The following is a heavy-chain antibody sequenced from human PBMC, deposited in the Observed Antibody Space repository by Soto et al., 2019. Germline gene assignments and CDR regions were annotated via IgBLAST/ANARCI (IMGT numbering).Heavy chain of an antibody. CDR3: ARHLPTSGDFWSGYYNTYYYYYMDV. J-gene: IGHJ6*03. D-gene: IGHD3-3*01. Sequence: SETLSLTCTVSGGSISSYYWSWIRQPPGKGLEWIGYIYYSGSTNYNPSLKSRVTISVDTSKNQFSLKLSSVTAADTAVYYCARHLPTSGDFWSGYYNTYYYYYMDVWGKGTTVTVSS. CDR2: IYYSGST. CDR1: GGSISSYY. V-gene: IGHV4-59*08.